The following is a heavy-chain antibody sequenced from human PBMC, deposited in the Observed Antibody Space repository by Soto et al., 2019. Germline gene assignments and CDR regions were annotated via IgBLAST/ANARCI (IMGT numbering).Heavy chain of an antibody. V-gene: IGHV3-53*01. CDR2: IYSGGNT. CDR1: GFTVSDTY. D-gene: IGHD3-16*01. Sequence: EVQLVESGGGLVQPWGSMRLSCAASGFTVSDTYMTWVRQAPGKGLDWVSIIYSGGNTYYAASVTGRFTISRDNSNNSIYLQMSILRVDDTAVYYWATYDQGRTGKSHCYYNVLDVWGQVTLVSVSS. CDR3: ATYDQGRTGKSHCYYNVLDV. J-gene: IGHJ6*02.